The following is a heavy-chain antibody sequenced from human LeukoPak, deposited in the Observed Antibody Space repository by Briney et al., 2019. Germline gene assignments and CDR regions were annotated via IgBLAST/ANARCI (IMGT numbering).Heavy chain of an antibody. J-gene: IGHJ4*02. CDR1: GGTFSSYA. CDR3: ARLDSSGYYPDY. CDR2: IIPILGIA. Sequence: ASVKVSCKASGGTFSSYAISWVRQAPGQGLEWMGRIIPILGIANYAQKFQGRVTMTTDTSTSTAYMELRSLRSDDTAVYYCARLDSSGYYPDYWGQGTLVTVSS. V-gene: IGHV1-69*04. D-gene: IGHD3-22*01.